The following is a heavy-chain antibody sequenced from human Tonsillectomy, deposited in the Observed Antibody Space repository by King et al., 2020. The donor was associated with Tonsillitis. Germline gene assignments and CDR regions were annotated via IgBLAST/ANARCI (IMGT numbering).Heavy chain of an antibody. J-gene: IGHJ4*02. V-gene: IGHV3-23*03. CDR2: IYSGGSST. CDR3: AKGNGDYMYEILFDY. Sequence: VQLVESGGGLVQPGGSLRLSCAASGFTFSSYAMSWVRQAPGKGLEWVSVIYSGGSSTYYADSVKGRFTISRDNSKNTLYLQMNSLRAEDTAVYYCAKGNGDYMYEILFDYWGQGTLVTVSS. D-gene: IGHD4-17*01. CDR1: GFTFSSYA.